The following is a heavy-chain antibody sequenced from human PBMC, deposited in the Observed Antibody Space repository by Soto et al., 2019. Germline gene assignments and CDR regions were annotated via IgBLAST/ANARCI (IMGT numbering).Heavy chain of an antibody. CDR1: GYTFTNYH. D-gene: IGHD2-15*01. Sequence: ASVKVSCKASGYTFTNYHMHWVRQAPGQGFDWLGIINPSGGSTTYAQKFQGRVTMTSDTSTSTVYMELSSLRSDDTAFYYCARDSGIVVDGGSYQDYWGQGTQVTVSS. CDR2: INPSGGST. CDR3: ARDSGIVVDGGSYQDY. V-gene: IGHV1-46*01. J-gene: IGHJ4*02.